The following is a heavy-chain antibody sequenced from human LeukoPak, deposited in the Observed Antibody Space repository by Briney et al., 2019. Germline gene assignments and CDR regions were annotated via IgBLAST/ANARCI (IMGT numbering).Heavy chain of an antibody. CDR2: IYYSGST. D-gene: IGHD3-16*01. Sequence: SETLSLTCTVSGGSISSSSYYWDWIRQPPGKGLEWIGSIYYSGSTYYNPSLKSRVTISVDTSKNQFSLKLSSVTAADTAVYYCARDGGLPMDPWGQGTLVTVSS. CDR1: GGSISSSSYY. J-gene: IGHJ5*02. V-gene: IGHV4-39*02. CDR3: ARDGGLPMDP.